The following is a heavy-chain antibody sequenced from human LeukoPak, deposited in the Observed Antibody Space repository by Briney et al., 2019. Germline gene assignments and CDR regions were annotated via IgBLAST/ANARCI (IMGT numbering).Heavy chain of an antibody. V-gene: IGHV5-51*01. Sequence: GESLKISCKGSGDSFTSYWIGWVLQMPGKGLEWMVIIYPGDSDTRYSPSFQGQVTISADKSISTAYLQWSSLKASDTAMYYCARREDVSEEEDYFDYWGQGTLVTVSS. CDR3: ARREDVSEEEDYFDY. J-gene: IGHJ4*02. D-gene: IGHD3-10*01. CDR1: GDSFTSYW. CDR2: IYPGDSDT.